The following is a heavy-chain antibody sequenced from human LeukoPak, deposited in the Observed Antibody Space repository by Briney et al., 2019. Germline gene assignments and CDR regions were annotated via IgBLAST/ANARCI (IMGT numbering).Heavy chain of an antibody. CDR1: SSSSYY. J-gene: IGHJ3*02. D-gene: IGHD3-22*01. CDR3: ARRVRDAFDI. CDR2: IYPGDSDT. Sequence: SSSSYYWGWIRQPPGKGLEWMGIIYPGDSDTRYSPSFQGQVTISADKSISTAYLQWSSLKASDTAMYYCARRVRDAFDIWGQXTMVXVSS. V-gene: IGHV5-51*01.